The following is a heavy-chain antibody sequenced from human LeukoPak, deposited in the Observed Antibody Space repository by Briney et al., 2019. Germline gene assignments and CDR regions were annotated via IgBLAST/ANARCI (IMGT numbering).Heavy chain of an antibody. Sequence: GGSLRLSCAASGFTFSSYSMNWVRQAPGKGLEWVSSISSSSSYIYYADSVKGRFTISRDNAKNSLYLQMNSLRAEDTAVYYCARDPHSARAFDYWGQGTLVTVSS. CDR3: ARDPHSARAFDY. J-gene: IGHJ4*02. CDR1: GFTFSSYS. D-gene: IGHD2-15*01. V-gene: IGHV3-21*04. CDR2: ISSSSSYI.